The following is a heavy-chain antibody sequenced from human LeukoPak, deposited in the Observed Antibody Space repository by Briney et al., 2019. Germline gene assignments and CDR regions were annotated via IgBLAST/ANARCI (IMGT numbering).Heavy chain of an antibody. V-gene: IGHV6-1*01. Sequence: SQTLSLTCAISGDSGSSNSAAWHWIRQSPSRGLDWLGRTYHRSKWYNDYAESLKSRITINPDTSKNQFFLQLNSVTPEDTAMYYCARGRDEVGAPTYFFDYWGQGTLVTVSS. J-gene: IGHJ4*02. CDR2: TYHRSKWYN. D-gene: IGHD1-26*01. CDR1: GDSGSSNSAA. CDR3: ARGRDEVGAPTYFFDY.